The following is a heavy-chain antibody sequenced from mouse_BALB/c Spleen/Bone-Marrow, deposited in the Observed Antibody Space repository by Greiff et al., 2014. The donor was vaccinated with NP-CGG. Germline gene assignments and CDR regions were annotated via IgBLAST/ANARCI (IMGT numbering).Heavy chain of an antibody. J-gene: IGHJ3*01. V-gene: IGHV5-6*01. CDR2: IGSGGSYT. CDR3: SRLSYDYDGAWFAY. D-gene: IGHD2-4*01. Sequence: EVNVVESGGDLVRPGGSLKLSCAASGFTFSSYDMSWVRQTPDKRLEWVATIGSGGSYTYYPDSVKGRFTISRDNAKNTLYLQMSRLKSEDTAMYYCSRLSYDYDGAWFAYWGQGTLVTVSA. CDR1: GFTFSSYD.